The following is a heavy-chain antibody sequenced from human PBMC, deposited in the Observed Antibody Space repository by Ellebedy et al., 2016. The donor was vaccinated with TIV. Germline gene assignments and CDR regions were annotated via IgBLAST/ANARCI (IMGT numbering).Heavy chain of an antibody. J-gene: IGHJ1*01. CDR3: ARGLHYDFHYFQH. CDR2: FYVGGNS. Sequence: SETLSLXXTVSGDSIGSSNSYWGCIRQPPGKGLEWIGSFYVGGNSYYNPSFESRVTISPDTSKNQFSLTLTSVTDADTSIYYCARGLHYDFHYFQHWGQGTLVTVSS. V-gene: IGHV4-39*01. D-gene: IGHD3-22*01. CDR1: GDSIGSSNSY.